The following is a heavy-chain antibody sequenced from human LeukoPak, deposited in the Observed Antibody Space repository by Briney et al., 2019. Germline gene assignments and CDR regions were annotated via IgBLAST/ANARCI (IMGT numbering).Heavy chain of an antibody. Sequence: SETLSLTCTVSGGSISSSSYYWGWIRQPPGKGLEWIGSIYYSGSTSYNPSLKSRVTISPDTSKNQFSLKLSSVTAADTAVYYCARLLSSTSVYYYFDYWGQGTLVTVSS. CDR3: ARLLSSTSVYYYFDY. V-gene: IGHV4-39*07. CDR2: IYYSGST. D-gene: IGHD2-2*01. J-gene: IGHJ4*02. CDR1: GGSISSSSYY.